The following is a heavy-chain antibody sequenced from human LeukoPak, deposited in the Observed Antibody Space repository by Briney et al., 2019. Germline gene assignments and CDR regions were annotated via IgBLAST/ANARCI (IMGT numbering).Heavy chain of an antibody. Sequence: GGALRLSCAASGFTLSSYVMSWVRQAPRKGVGWVSAISGSGGSTYYADSVKGRFTISRDTSKNPLYLQMNSLRAEDTAVYYCAKDTAMGGFDYWGQGTLVTVSS. V-gene: IGHV3-23*01. CDR1: GFTLSSYV. J-gene: IGHJ4*02. CDR2: ISGSGGST. D-gene: IGHD5-18*01. CDR3: AKDTAMGGFDY.